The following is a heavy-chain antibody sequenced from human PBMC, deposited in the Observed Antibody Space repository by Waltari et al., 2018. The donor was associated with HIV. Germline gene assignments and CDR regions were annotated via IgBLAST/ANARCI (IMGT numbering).Heavy chain of an antibody. CDR2: IQGDGNT. Sequence: EVQLVESGGGLIQPGESLRLSCAASGFSVISNSISWVRQAPGKGLEWVLLIQGDGNTNYADSVKGRFSTSRDEFKNIVYLQMNSLRVEDTAFYYCARLVSWFNPWGPGTLVTVSS. J-gene: IGHJ5*02. V-gene: IGHV3-53*01. CDR1: GFSVISNS. CDR3: ARLVSWFNP. D-gene: IGHD1-26*01.